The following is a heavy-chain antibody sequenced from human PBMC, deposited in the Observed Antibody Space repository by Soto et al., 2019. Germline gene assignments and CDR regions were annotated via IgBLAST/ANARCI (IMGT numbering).Heavy chain of an antibody. J-gene: IGHJ6*02. Sequence: QVQLVQSGAELKKPGASVKLSCKASGYIVASYYIHWVRQPPGRGLEWMGLIKPGRGSISYAEKFQGRLNMTRDTSTRTVYKELICLTSDDTAVEYCARYFCGYQCMEVWGQGTKCTVSS. CDR2: IKPGRGSI. V-gene: IGHV1-46*01. CDR1: GYIVASYY. D-gene: IGHD5-12*01. CDR3: ARYFCGYQCMEV.